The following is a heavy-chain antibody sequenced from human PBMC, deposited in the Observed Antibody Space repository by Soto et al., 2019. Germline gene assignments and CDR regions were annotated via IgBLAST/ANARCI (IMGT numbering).Heavy chain of an antibody. V-gene: IGHV3-23*01. D-gene: IGHD1-1*01. J-gene: IGHJ4*02. CDR1: GVTFSGYA. CDR3: VEPGAYWTR. CDR2: ITASGDST. Sequence: GGSLRLSCAASGVTFSGYAMSWVRQAPGKGLEWVSSITASGDSTYYADFVKGRFTISRDNSKNTLFLQLNILGLGDTAVYFCVEPGAYWTRWGQGTLVTVSS.